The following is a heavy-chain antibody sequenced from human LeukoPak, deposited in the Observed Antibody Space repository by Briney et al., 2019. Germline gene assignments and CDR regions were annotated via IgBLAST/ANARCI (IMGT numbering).Heavy chain of an antibody. CDR3: ARARYYYDSSGYFADY. CDR2: ISSSSSTI. D-gene: IGHD3-22*01. Sequence: GGSLRLSCAASGFTFRSYSMNWVRQAPGKGLEWVSYISSSSSTIYYADSVKGRFTISRDNAKNSLYLQMNSLRDEDTAVYYCARARYYYDSSGYFADYWGQGTLSPSPQ. CDR1: GFTFRSYS. J-gene: IGHJ4*02. V-gene: IGHV3-48*02.